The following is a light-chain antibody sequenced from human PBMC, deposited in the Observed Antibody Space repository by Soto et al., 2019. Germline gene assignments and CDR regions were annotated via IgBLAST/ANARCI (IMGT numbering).Light chain of an antibody. V-gene: IGLV2-14*01. CDR1: SSDIGAYDY. J-gene: IGLJ2*01. CDR2: EVS. CDR3: SSYTSSGGVL. Sequence: QSALTQPASVTGSPGQSITISCTGTSSDIGAYDYVSWYQQHPGKAPKVMIFEVSNRPSGVSSRFSGSKSGNTASLTISGLQAEDEADYFCSSYTSSGGVLFGGGTKLTVL.